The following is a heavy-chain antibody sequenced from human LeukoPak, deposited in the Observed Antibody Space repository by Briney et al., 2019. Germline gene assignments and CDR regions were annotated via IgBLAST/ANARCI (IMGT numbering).Heavy chain of an antibody. CDR3: ARGSLRYCSGGSCYSNHYFDY. CDR1: GYTFTGYY. J-gene: IGHJ4*02. CDR2: INPNSGGT. V-gene: IGHV1-2*02. D-gene: IGHD2-15*01. Sequence: ASVKVSCKASGYTFTGYYMHWVRQAPGQGLEWMGWINPNSGGTNYAQKFQGRVTMTRDTSISTAYMELSRLRSDDTAVYYWARGSLRYCSGGSCYSNHYFDYWGQGTLVTVSS.